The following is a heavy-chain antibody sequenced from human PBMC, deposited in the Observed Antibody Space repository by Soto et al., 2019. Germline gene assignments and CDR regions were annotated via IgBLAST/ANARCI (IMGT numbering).Heavy chain of an antibody. CDR1: VDSVSSSFW. CDR3: ARYDFGTFEN. V-gene: IGHV4-4*02. CDR2: IYHTETT. J-gene: IGHJ4*02. Sequence: SETLSLTCAFSVDSVSSSFWWTWVRQPPGKGLEWIGEIYHTETTNYAPSLKSRVTISLDKSMNQFSLRFNSVTPADTAVYYCARYDFGTFENWGQGSRSIVS. D-gene: IGHD4-17*01.